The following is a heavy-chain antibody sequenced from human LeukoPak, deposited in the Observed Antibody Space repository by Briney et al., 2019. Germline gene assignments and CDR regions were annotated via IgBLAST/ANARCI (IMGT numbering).Heavy chain of an antibody. V-gene: IGHV3-74*01. Sequence: GGSLRLSCAASGFTFSSYSMNWVRQAPGKGLEWVSRIKSDGSSTSYADSVKGRFTISRDNAKNTLYLQMNSLRAEDTAVYYCARRGTITWALDYWGQGTLVTVSS. CDR1: GFTFSSYS. J-gene: IGHJ4*02. CDR2: IKSDGSST. CDR3: ARRGTITWALDY. D-gene: IGHD5-24*01.